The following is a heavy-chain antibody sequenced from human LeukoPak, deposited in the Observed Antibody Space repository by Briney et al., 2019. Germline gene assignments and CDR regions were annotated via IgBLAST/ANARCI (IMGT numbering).Heavy chain of an antibody. J-gene: IGHJ3*02. CDR3: ARSAMIRQWLLLLVAPLNDAFDI. CDR2: ISAYNGNT. D-gene: IGHD3-22*01. V-gene: IGHV1-18*01. CDR1: GYTFTSYG. Sequence: GASVKVSCKASGYTFTSYGISWVRQAPGQGLEWMGWISAYNGNTNYAQKLQGRVTMTTDTSTSTAYMELRSLRSDDTAVYYCARSAMIRQWLLLLVAPLNDAFDIWGQGTMVTVSS.